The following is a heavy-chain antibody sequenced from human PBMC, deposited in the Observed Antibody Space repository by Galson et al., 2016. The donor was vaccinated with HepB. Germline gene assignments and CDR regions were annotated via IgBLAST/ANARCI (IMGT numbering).Heavy chain of an antibody. D-gene: IGHD6-19*01. CDR2: TYYRSKWYN. Sequence: CAISGDSVSSNSAAWSWIRQSPSRGLEWLVRTYYRSKWYNDYALSVKSRININPDTSKNQFTLQLNSVTPEDTAVYYCARTAHHSGCPAWGQGSLVTVSS. J-gene: IGHJ4*02. CDR3: ARTAHHSGCPA. V-gene: IGHV6-1*01. CDR1: GDSVSSNSAA.